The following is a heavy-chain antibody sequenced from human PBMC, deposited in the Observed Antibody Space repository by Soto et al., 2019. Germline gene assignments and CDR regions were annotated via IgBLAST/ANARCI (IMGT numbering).Heavy chain of an antibody. CDR2: INPNSGGT. CDR3: ARDARYSSSWKPTYGMDV. Sequence: ASVKLSCKASGYTFTGYYMHWVRQAPGQGLGWMGWINPNSGGTNYAQKFQGWVTMTRDTSISTAYMELSRLRSDDTAVYYCARDARYSSSWKPTYGMDVWGQGTTVTVSS. CDR1: GYTFTGYY. J-gene: IGHJ6*02. D-gene: IGHD6-13*01. V-gene: IGHV1-2*04.